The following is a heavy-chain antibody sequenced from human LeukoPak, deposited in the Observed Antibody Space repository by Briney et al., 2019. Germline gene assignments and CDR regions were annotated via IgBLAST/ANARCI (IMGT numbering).Heavy chain of an antibody. CDR1: GFTFSSYA. CDR2: ISGGGSST. V-gene: IGHV3-23*01. J-gene: IGHJ4*02. D-gene: IGHD3-22*01. Sequence: GGSLRLSCAASGFTFSSYAMSWVRQAPGKGLEWVSTISGGGSSTYYADSVKGRFTISRDNSKNTLYLQMNSLRAEDTAIYYCTRRLVVIRSFDCWGQGTLVTVSS. CDR3: TRRLVVIRSFDC.